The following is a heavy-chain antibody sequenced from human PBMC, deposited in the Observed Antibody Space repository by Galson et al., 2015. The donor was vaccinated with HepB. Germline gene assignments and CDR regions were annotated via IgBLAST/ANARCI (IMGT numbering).Heavy chain of an antibody. D-gene: IGHD3-22*01. V-gene: IGHV3-33*08. J-gene: IGHJ4*02. CDR1: GFTFSSYG. CDR3: ARDLGMPGSSGYYSDY. CDR2: IWYDGSNK. Sequence: SLRLSCAASGFTFSSYGMHWVRQAPGKGLEWVAVIWYDGSNKYYADSVEGRFTISRDNSKNTLYLQMNSLRAEDTAVYYCARDLGMPGSSGYYSDYWGQGTLVTVSS.